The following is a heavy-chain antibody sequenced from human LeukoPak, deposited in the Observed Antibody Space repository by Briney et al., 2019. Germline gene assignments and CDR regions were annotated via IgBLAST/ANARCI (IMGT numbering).Heavy chain of an antibody. J-gene: IGHJ4*02. Sequence: GRSLRLSCAASGFTFSSYDMHWVRQATGKGLEWVSAIGTAGDTYYPGSVKGRFTISRENAKNSLYLQMNSLRAGDTAVYYCARGSLYGSGSYQFDYWGQGTLVTVSS. CDR2: IGTAGDT. D-gene: IGHD3-10*01. CDR3: ARGSLYGSGSYQFDY. CDR1: GFTFSSYD. V-gene: IGHV3-13*01.